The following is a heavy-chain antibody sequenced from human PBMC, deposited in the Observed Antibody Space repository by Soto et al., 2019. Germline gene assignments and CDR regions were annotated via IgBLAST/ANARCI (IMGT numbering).Heavy chain of an antibody. V-gene: IGHV3-30-3*01. CDR1: GFTFNIYA. CDR2: ISFDGTKK. J-gene: IGHJ6*02. D-gene: IGHD4-17*01. CDR3: AREDDYGYRYINYGLDV. Sequence: PGGSLRLSCAASGFTFNIYALHWVRQAPGKGLEWVAVISFDGTKKYYSDSVKGRFTISRDNLKNTLYLQMNNLRAEDAALYFCAREDDYGYRYINYGLDVWGQGTTVTVSS.